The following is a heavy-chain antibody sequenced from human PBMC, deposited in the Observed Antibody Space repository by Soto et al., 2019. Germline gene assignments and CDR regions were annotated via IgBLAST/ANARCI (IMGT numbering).Heavy chain of an antibody. Sequence: GGSLRLSCAASGFTFSSYWMSWVRQAPGKGLEWVANIKQDGSEKYYVDSVKGRFTISRDNAKNSLYLQMNSLRAEDTAVYYCERVLLGYDILTGLDYWGQGTLVTVSS. D-gene: IGHD3-9*01. CDR2: IKQDGSEK. CDR1: GFTFSSYW. J-gene: IGHJ4*02. CDR3: ERVLLGYDILTGLDY. V-gene: IGHV3-7*05.